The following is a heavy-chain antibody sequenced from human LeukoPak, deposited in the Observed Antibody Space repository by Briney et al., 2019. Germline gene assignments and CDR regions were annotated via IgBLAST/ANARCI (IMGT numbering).Heavy chain of an antibody. J-gene: IGHJ5*02. D-gene: IGHD2-2*02. CDR3: ARVDSEYCSSTSCYKWFDP. CDR2: INPNSGGT. V-gene: IGHV1-2*02. CDR1: GYTFTGYY. Sequence: ASVKVSCKASGYTFTGYYIYWVRQAPGQGLEWMGWINPNSGGTNYAQKFQGRVAMTRDTSVNTAYMELRRLRSDDTAVYYCARVDSEYCSSTSCYKWFDPWGQGTLVTVSS.